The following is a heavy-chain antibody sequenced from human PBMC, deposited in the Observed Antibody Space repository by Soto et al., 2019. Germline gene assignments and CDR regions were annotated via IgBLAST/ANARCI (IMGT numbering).Heavy chain of an antibody. D-gene: IGHD1-26*01. CDR2: IRFDGSNI. Sequence: GGSLRLSCAASAVPFTGYGMHWVRQAPGKGLEWVAVIRFDGSNIYYADSVKGRFTISRDNARNMLYLQMNSLRAEDTAVYYCARDGVGSTAYFGYFDYWGLGTLVTVS. CDR3: ARDGVGSTAYFGYFDY. CDR1: AVPFTGYG. V-gene: IGHV3-33*01. J-gene: IGHJ4*02.